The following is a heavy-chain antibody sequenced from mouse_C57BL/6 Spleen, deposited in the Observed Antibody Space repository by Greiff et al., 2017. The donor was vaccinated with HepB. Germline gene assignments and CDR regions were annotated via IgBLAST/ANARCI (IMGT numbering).Heavy chain of an antibody. V-gene: IGHV1-80*01. CDR2: IYPGDGDT. D-gene: IGHD1-1*01. CDR3: ARSLYYGSSYDYYAMDY. J-gene: IGHJ4*01. Sequence: VQLQQSGAELVKPGASVKISCKASGYAFSSYWMNWVKQRPGKGLEWIGQIYPGDGDTNYNGKFKGKATLTADKSSSTAYMQLSSLTSEDSAVYFCARSLYYGSSYDYYAMDYWGQGTSVTVSS. CDR1: GYAFSSYW.